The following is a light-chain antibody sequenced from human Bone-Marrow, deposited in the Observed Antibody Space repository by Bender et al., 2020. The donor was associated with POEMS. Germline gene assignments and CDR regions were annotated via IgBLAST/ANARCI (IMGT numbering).Light chain of an antibody. Sequence: QSALTQPPSASGSPGQSVTISCTGTSSDFGGYNSVSWYRHHPGKAPKLMIYEVSKRPSGVPDRFSGSKSGNTASLTVSGLQAEDEADYYCAAWDDIVSGVVFGGGTKLIVL. CDR1: SSDFGGYNS. CDR3: AAWDDIVSGVV. V-gene: IGLV2-8*01. CDR2: EVS. J-gene: IGLJ2*01.